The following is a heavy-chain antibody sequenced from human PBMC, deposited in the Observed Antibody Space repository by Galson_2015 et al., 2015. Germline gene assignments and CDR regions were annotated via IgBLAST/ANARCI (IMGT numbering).Heavy chain of an antibody. V-gene: IGHV3-11*01. J-gene: IGHJ4*02. CDR1: GFTFSDYD. D-gene: IGHD2-15*01. CDR2: ISSGGSSI. CDR3: AREGGAAKEFDY. Sequence: LRLSCAASGFTFSDYDMSWIRQAPGKGLEWVSYISSGGSSINHAEFVKGRFTISRDNAKNSQYLQMNSLRAEDTAVYYCAREGGAAKEFDYWGQGTLVTVSS.